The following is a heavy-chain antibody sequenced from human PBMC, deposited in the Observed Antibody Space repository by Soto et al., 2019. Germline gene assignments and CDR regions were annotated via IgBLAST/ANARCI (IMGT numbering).Heavy chain of an antibody. CDR1: GFTFSNYW. Sequence: EVQLVESGGGLLQPGGSLTLSCTASGFTFSNYWMHWVRQAPGKGLVWVSRTKSDGSGTSYTDSVKGRFTISRDNAYYTLYLQMSNLRAEDTAVYYCARGGFDYGPGRMGVWGKGATVIVSS. D-gene: IGHD3-10*01. CDR2: TKSDGSGT. V-gene: IGHV3-74*01. CDR3: ARGGFDYGPGRMGV. J-gene: IGHJ6*04.